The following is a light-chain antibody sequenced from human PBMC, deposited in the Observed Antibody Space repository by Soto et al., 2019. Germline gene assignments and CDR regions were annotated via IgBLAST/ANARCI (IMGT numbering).Light chain of an antibody. V-gene: IGLV2-14*01. Sequence: QPVLTQPASVSGSPGQSITFSCTGTSSDVGAYNYVSWYQQHPGMAPKLMIYEVSNRPSGVSNRFSGSKSGNTASLTISGLQAEDEADYYCSSYTSSSTLVFGGGTKLTVL. J-gene: IGLJ3*02. CDR3: SSYTSSSTLV. CDR1: SSDVGAYNY. CDR2: EVS.